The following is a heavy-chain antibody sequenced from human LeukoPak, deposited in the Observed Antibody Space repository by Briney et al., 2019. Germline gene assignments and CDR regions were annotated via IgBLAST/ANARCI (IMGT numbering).Heavy chain of an antibody. V-gene: IGHV4-34*01. D-gene: IGHD2-2*02. CDR2: INHSGST. Sequence: SETLSLTCAVYGGSFSGYYWSWIRQPPGKGLVWIGEINHSGSTNYNPSLKSRVTISVDTSKNQFSLKLSSVTAADTAVYYCARDNIVVVPAAIGFDPWGQGTLVTVSS. J-gene: IGHJ5*02. CDR3: ARDNIVVVPAAIGFDP. CDR1: GGSFSGYY.